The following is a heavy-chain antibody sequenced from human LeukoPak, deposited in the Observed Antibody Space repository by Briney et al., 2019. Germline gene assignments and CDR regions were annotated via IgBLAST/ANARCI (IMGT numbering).Heavy chain of an antibody. J-gene: IGHJ5*02. D-gene: IGHD3-3*01. V-gene: IGHV1-18*01. CDR2: IRVYNGNT. Sequence: ASVKVSCKASGYTFGTSGISWVRHVPGQGLECMGWIRVYNGNTNYTQKFWTSVTLTTDTSTNTAYMELRNLGSDDTAVYYCARDFGGWPKKWLDPWGQGTLVTVSS. CDR3: ARDFGGWPKKWLDP. CDR1: GYTFGTSG.